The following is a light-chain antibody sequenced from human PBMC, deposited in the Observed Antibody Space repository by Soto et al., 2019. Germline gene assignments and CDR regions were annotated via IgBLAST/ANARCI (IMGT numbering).Light chain of an antibody. J-gene: IGKJ1*01. CDR1: QSVSRY. CDR3: QQRSHWWT. Sequence: EIVLTQSPATLSLSPGERASLSCRASQSVSRYLAWYQQKPGQAPRLLIYDASNRATGIPARFSGSGSGTDFTLTISSVDPEDFAVYYCQQRSHWWTFGQGTKVEIK. CDR2: DAS. V-gene: IGKV3-11*01.